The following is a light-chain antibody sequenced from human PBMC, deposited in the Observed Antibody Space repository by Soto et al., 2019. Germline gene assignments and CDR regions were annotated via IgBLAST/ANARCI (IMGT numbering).Light chain of an antibody. CDR1: QSVDSTY. CDR2: GAS. Sequence: ELVLTQSPGTLSLSPGERASLSCRASQSVDSTYLAWYQQKPAQAPRLLIYGASSRATGIPDRFSGSGSGTDFTLTISSLQSEDFAVYYCQQYHSWPPRTFGQGTKVDIK. CDR3: QQYHSWPPRT. J-gene: IGKJ1*01. V-gene: IGKV3-20*01.